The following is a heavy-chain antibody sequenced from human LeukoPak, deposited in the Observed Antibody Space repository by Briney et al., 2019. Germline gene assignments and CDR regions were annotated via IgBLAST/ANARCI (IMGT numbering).Heavy chain of an antibody. Sequence: PGGSLRLSCAASGFTFSSYSMNWVRQAPGKGLEWVSSISGSGGYIYYADSVRGRFTISRDNSKNSLYLQMNSLRAEDTAVYYCAKGRGWEASYYYYYMDVWGKGTTVTISS. CDR1: GFTFSSYS. J-gene: IGHJ6*03. V-gene: IGHV3-21*01. CDR3: AKGRGWEASYYYYYMDV. CDR2: ISGSGGYI. D-gene: IGHD1-26*01.